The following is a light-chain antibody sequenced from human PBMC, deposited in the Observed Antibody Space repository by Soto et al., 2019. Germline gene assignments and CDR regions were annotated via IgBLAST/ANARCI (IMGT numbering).Light chain of an antibody. Sequence: EIALTQSPATLSLSPGERATLSCRASQSVSSYLAWYQQKPGQAPRLLIYDASNRATGIPARFSGSGSGTDFTLTISSLEPEDFAVYYCQQRSNWPQFGQGTKVAIK. J-gene: IGKJ1*01. CDR2: DAS. V-gene: IGKV3-11*01. CDR3: QQRSNWPQ. CDR1: QSVSSY.